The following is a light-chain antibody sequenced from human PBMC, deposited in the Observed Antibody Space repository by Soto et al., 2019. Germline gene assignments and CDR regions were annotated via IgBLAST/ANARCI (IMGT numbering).Light chain of an antibody. Sequence: EIVLTQSPATLSLSPGERATLSCRASQSVGNNLAWYQQKPGQAPRLLISGASTGATGIPARFSGSGSGTEFTLTISSLKSEDYAVYYCQQYKSWPPITFGQGTRLEIK. J-gene: IGKJ5*01. CDR1: QSVGNN. CDR3: QQYKSWPPIT. V-gene: IGKV3-15*01. CDR2: GAS.